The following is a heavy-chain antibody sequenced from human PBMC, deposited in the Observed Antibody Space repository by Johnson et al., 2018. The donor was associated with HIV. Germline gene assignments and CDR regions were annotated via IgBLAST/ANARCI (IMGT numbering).Heavy chain of an antibody. J-gene: IGHJ3*02. Sequence: QMLLVESGGGVVQPGRSLRLSCAASGFTFSSYAMHWVRQAPGKGLEWVAIISYDGSNKYYADSVKGRFTISRDNSKNTLYLQLNSLRAEDTAVYYCWSYPVCGDPDAFDIWGQGTMVTVSS. CDR2: ISYDGSNK. D-gene: IGHD2-21*01. CDR3: WSYPVCGDPDAFDI. V-gene: IGHV3-30*14. CDR1: GFTFSSYA.